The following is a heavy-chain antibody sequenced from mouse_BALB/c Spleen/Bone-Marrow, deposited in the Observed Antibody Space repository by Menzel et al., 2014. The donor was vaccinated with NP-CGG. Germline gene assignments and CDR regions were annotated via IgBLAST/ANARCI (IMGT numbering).Heavy chain of an antibody. Sequence: VQLQESGAELARPGASVKLSCKASGYTFTSYWMQWVKQRPGQGLEWIGAIYPGDGDTRYTQKFKGKATLTADKSSSTAYMQLSSLASEDSAVYYCAKEGRGAYGGQGTLVTVSA. CDR2: IYPGDGDT. J-gene: IGHJ3*01. V-gene: IGHV1-87*01. D-gene: IGHD3-3*01. CDR1: GYTFTSYW. CDR3: AKEGRGAY.